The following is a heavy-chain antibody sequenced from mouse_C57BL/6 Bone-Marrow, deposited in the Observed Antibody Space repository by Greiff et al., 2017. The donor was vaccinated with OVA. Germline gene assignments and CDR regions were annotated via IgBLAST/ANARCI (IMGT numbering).Heavy chain of an antibody. J-gene: IGHJ1*03. V-gene: IGHV1-20*01. D-gene: IGHD1-1*01. CDR3: ARWTSTHGSSHWYFDV. CDR2: INPYNGDT. Sequence: VQLQQSGPELVKPGDSVKISCKASGYSFTGYFMNWVMQSHGKSLEWIGRINPYNGDTFYNQKFKGKATLTVDKSSSTAHMELRSLTSEDSAVYYCARWTSTHGSSHWYFDVWGTGTTVTVSS. CDR1: GYSFTGYF.